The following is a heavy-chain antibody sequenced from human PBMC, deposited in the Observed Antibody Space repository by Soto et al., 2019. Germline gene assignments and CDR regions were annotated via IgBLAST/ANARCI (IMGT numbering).Heavy chain of an antibody. CDR2: ISSSSSTI. CDR1: GFTFSSYS. Sequence: EVQLVESGGGLVQPGGSLRLSCAASGFTFSSYSMNWVRQAPGKGLEWVSYISSSSSTIYYADSVKGRFTISRDNAKNSLYLQMNSLRGEDTAVYYCARDRGYCSGGSCYSHYYYYGMDVWGQGTTVTVSS. V-gene: IGHV3-48*01. D-gene: IGHD2-15*01. J-gene: IGHJ6*02. CDR3: ARDRGYCSGGSCYSHYYYYGMDV.